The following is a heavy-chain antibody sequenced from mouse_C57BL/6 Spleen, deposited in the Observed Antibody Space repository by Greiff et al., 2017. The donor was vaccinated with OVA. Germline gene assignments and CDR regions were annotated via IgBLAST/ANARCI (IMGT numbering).Heavy chain of an antibody. CDR1: GYTFTDYE. V-gene: IGHV1-15*01. CDR2: IDPETGGT. CDR3: TRCPYSNWDFDV. D-gene: IGHD2-5*01. J-gene: IGHJ1*03. Sequence: QVQLKQSGAELVRPGASVTLSCKASGYTFTDYEMHWVKQTPVHGLEWIGAIDPETGGTAYNQKFTGKAILTADKSSSTAYMALRSLTSEDSAVYYCTRCPYSNWDFDVWGTGTTVTVSS.